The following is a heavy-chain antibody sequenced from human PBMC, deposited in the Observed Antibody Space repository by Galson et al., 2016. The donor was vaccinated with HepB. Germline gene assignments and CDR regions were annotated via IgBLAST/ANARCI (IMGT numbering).Heavy chain of an antibody. J-gene: IGHJ6*02. CDR1: GASISTYY. CDR3: ATTAIATRPGYDGMDV. V-gene: IGHV4-59*01. D-gene: IGHD6-6*01. CDR2: IHHSGNS. Sequence: SETLSLTCTVSGASISTYYWSWIRQPPGKGLEWVAFIHHSGNSNSNPSLKSRVTISMDTSKNQFSLKLNSVTAADTAVYYCATTAIATRPGYDGMDVWGQGTTVTVSS.